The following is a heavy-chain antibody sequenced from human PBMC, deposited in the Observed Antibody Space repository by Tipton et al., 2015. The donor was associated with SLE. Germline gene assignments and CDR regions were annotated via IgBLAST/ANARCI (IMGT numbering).Heavy chain of an antibody. V-gene: IGHV4-39*07. J-gene: IGHJ4*02. CDR1: GGSISNSPYY. CDR2: IYYSGST. Sequence: TLSLTCTVSGGSISNSPYYWGWIRQPPGKGLEWIGNIYYSGSTYYNPSLKSRVTVSVDKSKNQFSLKMTSVTAADTAVYYCAREPDYWGQGILVAVSS. CDR3: AREPDY.